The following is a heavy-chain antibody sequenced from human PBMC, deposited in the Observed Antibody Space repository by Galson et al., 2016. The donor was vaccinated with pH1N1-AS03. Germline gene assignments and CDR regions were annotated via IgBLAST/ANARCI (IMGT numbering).Heavy chain of an antibody. CDR3: ARQDSSGYFHGLDV. D-gene: IGHD3-22*01. J-gene: IGHJ3*01. Sequence: SLRLSCAASGFTFTTYWMHWVRRAPGGGLVWVSSINNEGTSTRGTDSVKGRFFISRDNDKNTVYLQMNSLRAEDTAVYYCARQDSSGYFHGLDVWGRGTTVTVSS. CDR2: INNEGTST. CDR1: GFTFTTYW. V-gene: IGHV3-74*01.